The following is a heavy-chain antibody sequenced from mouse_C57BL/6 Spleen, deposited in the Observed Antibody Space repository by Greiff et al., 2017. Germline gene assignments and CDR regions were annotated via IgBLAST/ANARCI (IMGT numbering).Heavy chain of an antibody. CDR1: GYTFTSYW. CDR2: IDPSDSYT. D-gene: IGHD2-5*01. CDR3: ARWGSYYSSPYWYFDV. V-gene: IGHV1-69*01. J-gene: IGHJ1*03. Sequence: QVQLQQPGAELVMPGASVKLSCKASGYTFTSYWMHWVKQRPGQGLEWIGEIDPSDSYTNYNQKFKGKSTLTVDKSSSTAYMQLSSLTSEDSAVYYCARWGSYYSSPYWYFDVWGTGTTVTGSS.